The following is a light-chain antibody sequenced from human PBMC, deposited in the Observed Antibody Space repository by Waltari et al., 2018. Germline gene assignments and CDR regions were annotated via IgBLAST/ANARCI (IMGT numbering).Light chain of an antibody. Sequence: QSALTQPASVSGSPGQSITISCTGTSSDVGGYNFVSWYQQHPGKAPKFMIYDVSTRPSGVSSRFSGSKSGNTASLTISGLQAEDEADYYCSSYTSSSTWVFGGGTKVTVL. J-gene: IGLJ3*02. CDR2: DVS. CDR1: SSDVGGYNF. CDR3: SSYTSSSTWV. V-gene: IGLV2-14*01.